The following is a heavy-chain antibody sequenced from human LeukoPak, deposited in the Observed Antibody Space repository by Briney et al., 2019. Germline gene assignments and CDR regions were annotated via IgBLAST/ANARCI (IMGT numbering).Heavy chain of an antibody. Sequence: PSETLSLTCAVYGGSFSGYYWSWIRQPPGKGLEWIGEINHSGSTNYNPSLKSPVTISVDTSKNQFSLKLSSVTAADTAVYYCARGGGLSGAFDIWGQGTMVTVSS. CDR3: ARGGGLSGAFDI. D-gene: IGHD3-10*01. CDR2: INHSGST. V-gene: IGHV4-34*01. CDR1: GGSFSGYY. J-gene: IGHJ3*02.